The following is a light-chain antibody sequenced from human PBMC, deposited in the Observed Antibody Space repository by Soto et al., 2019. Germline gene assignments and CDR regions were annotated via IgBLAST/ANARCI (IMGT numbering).Light chain of an antibody. CDR2: DAA. CDR3: QQRANLWT. J-gene: IGKJ1*01. Sequence: EIVLTQSPATLSLSPGERATVSCRASQSVYGLFAWFQQKPGQVPRLLIYDAATRATGIPARFSGSGYGTDFTLTISRLEPEDFAVYFWQQRANLWTFGQGTTVQIK. V-gene: IGKV3-11*01. CDR1: QSVYGL.